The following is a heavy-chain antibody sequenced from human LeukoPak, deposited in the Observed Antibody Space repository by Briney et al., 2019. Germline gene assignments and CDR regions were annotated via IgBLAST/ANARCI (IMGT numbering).Heavy chain of an antibody. Sequence: SETLSLTCTVSGGSISSGGHSWSWIRQPPGTGLEWIGYIYHSGSGSTYYNPSLKSRVTISIDKSKNQFSLKLSSVTAADTAVYCCAWGHDYGDYPGFGDWGQGTLVSVSS. J-gene: IGHJ4*02. CDR2: IYHSGSGST. D-gene: IGHD4-17*01. V-gene: IGHV4-30-2*01. CDR1: GGSISSGGHS. CDR3: AWGHDYGDYPGFGD.